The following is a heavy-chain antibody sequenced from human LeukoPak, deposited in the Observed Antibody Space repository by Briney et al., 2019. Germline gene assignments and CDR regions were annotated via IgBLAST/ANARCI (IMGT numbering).Heavy chain of an antibody. CDR1: GGSISSYY. D-gene: IGHD3-22*01. V-gene: IGHV4-59*08. CDR2: IYYSGST. J-gene: IGHJ2*01. CDR3: ARQYYHDSSGYYYNWYFDL. Sequence: SETLSLTCTVSGGSISSYYWSWIRQPPGKGLEWIGYIYYSGSTNYNPSLKSRVTISVDTSKNQFSLKLSSVTAADTAVYYCARQYYHDSSGYYYNWYFDLWGRGTLVTVSS.